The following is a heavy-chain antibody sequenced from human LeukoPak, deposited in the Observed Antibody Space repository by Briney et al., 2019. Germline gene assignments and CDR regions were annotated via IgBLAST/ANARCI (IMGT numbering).Heavy chain of an antibody. D-gene: IGHD2-21*02. J-gene: IGHJ4*02. V-gene: IGHV1-69*05. Sequence: SVKVSCKASGGTFSSYAISWVRQAPGQGLEWMGRIIPIFGTANYAQKFQGRVTITTDESTSTAYMELSSLRSEDTAVYYCARDSSPEYCGGDSSSYYFDYWGQGTLVTVSS. CDR1: GGTFSSYA. CDR2: IIPIFGTA. CDR3: ARDSSPEYCGGDSSSYYFDY.